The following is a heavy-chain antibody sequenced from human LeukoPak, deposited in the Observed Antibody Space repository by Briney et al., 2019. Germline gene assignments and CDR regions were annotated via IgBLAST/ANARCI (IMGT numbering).Heavy chain of an antibody. CDR3: ARDRGTTGTTGWMFDY. D-gene: IGHD1-1*01. V-gene: IGHV3-33*01. CDR1: GFTFSHSG. CDR2: IWFDGNNK. J-gene: IGHJ4*02. Sequence: PGASLGLSCVASGFTFSHSGMHWVRQIPGKGLEWVAIIWFDGNNKYYADSVKGRFTISRDNSKNTVYLQMNSLKDEDTAVYFCARDRGTTGTTGWMFDYWGQGTLVTVSS.